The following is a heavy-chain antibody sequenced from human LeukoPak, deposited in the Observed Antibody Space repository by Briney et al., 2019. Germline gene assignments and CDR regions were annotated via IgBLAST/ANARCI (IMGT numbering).Heavy chain of an antibody. J-gene: IGHJ4*02. D-gene: IGHD1-26*01. CDR3: AEENSGSYYFDY. CDR2: IKQDGSEK. Sequence: GGSLRLSCAASGFTFSNYWMTWVRQAPGKGLEWVANIKQDGSEKYYVDSVKGRFTISRDNSKNTLYLQMNSLRAEDTAVYYCAEENSGSYYFDYWGQGTLVTVSS. CDR1: GFTFSNYW. V-gene: IGHV3-7*01.